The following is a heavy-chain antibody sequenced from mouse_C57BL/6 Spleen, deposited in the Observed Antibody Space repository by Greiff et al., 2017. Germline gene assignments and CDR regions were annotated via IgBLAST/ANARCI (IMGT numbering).Heavy chain of an antibody. V-gene: IGHV5-17*01. CDR3: ASGGAY. CDR1: GFTFSDYG. Sequence: DVKLVESGGGLVKPGGSLKLSCAASGFTFSDYGMHWVRQAPEKGLEWVAYISSGSSTIYYADTVKGRFTISRDNAKNTLFLQMTSLRSEDTAMYYCASGGAYWGQGTLVTVSA. CDR2: ISSGSSTI. J-gene: IGHJ3*01.